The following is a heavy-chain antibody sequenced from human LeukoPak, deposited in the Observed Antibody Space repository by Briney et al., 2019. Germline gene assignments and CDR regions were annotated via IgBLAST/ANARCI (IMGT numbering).Heavy chain of an antibody. CDR3: ARNPMTTVAIDY. CDR1: GGSFSGYY. CDR2: IYHSGST. D-gene: IGHD4-11*01. V-gene: IGHV4-34*01. J-gene: IGHJ4*02. Sequence: SETLSLTCAVYGGSFSGYYWSWIRQPPGKGLEWIGYIYHSGSTYYNPSLKSRVTISVDRSKNQFSLKLSSVTAADTAVYYCARNPMTTVAIDYWGQGTLVTVSS.